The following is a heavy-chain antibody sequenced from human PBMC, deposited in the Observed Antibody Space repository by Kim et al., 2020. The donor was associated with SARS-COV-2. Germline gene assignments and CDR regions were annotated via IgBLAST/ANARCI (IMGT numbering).Heavy chain of an antibody. D-gene: IGHD1-26*01. CDR2: IWYDGSNK. CDR1: GFTFSSYG. J-gene: IGHJ5*02. CDR3: AKGTAGGRGSTTNNWFDP. Sequence: GGSLRLSCAASGFTFSSYGMHWVRQAPGKGLEWVAVIWYDGSNKYYADSVKGRFTISRDNSKNTLYLQMNSLRAEDTAVYYCAKGTAGGRGSTTNNWFDPWGQGTLVTVSS. V-gene: IGHV3-33*06.